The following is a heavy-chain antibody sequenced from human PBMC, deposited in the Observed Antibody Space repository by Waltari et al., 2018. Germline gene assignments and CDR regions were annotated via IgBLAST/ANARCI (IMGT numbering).Heavy chain of an antibody. CDR3: ARDRGRGLYLDS. V-gene: IGHV4-4*02. J-gene: IGHJ4*02. D-gene: IGHD2-15*01. CDR1: GDSMSSTYW. Sequence: QLQLQESGPGLVKPSGTLSLTCAVSGDSMSSTYWWNWVRQPPGKGLEWIGQVHRSGRTNYNPSCASRVTVSLDTYNNQFSLKVSSATAADTAVYYCARDRGRGLYLDSWGPGTLVTVSP. CDR2: VHRSGRT.